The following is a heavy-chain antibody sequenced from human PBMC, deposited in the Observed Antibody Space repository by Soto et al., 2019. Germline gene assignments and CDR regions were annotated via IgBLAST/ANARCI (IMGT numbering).Heavy chain of an antibody. D-gene: IGHD4-17*01. CDR1: GGSISSGGYS. J-gene: IGHJ3*01. V-gene: IGHV4-30-2*01. CDR3: ARAYGLEAFDF. Sequence: ASETLSLTCAVSGGSISSGGYSWSWIRQPPGKGLEWIGYIYHSGSTYYNPSLKSRVTISVDTSKNQFSLKLSSVTAADTAVYYCARAYGLEAFDFWGQGTMVTVSS. CDR2: IYHSGST.